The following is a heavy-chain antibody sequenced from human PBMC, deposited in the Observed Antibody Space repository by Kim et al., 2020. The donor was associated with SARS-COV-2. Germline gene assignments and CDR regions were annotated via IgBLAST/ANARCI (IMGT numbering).Heavy chain of an antibody. CDR1: GFTFSSYA. CDR3: AKEDLSGSSFDY. CDR2: ISNSGTST. V-gene: IGHV3-23*01. D-gene: IGHD1-26*01. J-gene: IGHJ4*02. Sequence: GGSLRLSCAASGFTFSSYAMSWVRRAPGKGLECVSSISNSGTSTYYADSVRGRFTISRDNSKNTLYLQINSLSAEDTAVYYCAKEDLSGSSFDYWGQGTLVTVSS.